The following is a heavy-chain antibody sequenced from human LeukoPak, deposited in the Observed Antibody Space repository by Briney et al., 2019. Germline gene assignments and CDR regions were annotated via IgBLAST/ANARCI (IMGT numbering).Heavy chain of an antibody. CDR1: GFTFSSYS. Sequence: GGSLRLSCAASGFTFSSYSMNWVRQAPGKGLEWVSSISSSSSYIYYADSVKGRFTISRDNAKNTLYLQMNSLRAEDTAVYYCAKERSITMIRGAPTGDAFDIWGQGTMVTVSS. D-gene: IGHD3-10*01. J-gene: IGHJ3*02. CDR2: ISSSSSYI. V-gene: IGHV3-21*04. CDR3: AKERSITMIRGAPTGDAFDI.